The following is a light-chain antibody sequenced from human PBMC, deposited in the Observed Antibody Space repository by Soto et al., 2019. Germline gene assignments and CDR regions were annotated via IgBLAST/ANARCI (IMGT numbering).Light chain of an antibody. CDR3: SSYTSSSTRV. J-gene: IGLJ2*01. V-gene: IGLV2-14*01. Sequence: QSALTQPDSVSGSPGQSITISCTGTRSDVGGYNYVSWYQQHPGKAPKLMIYDVSNRPSGVYNRFSGSKSGNTASLTISGLQAEDEADYYCSSYTSSSTRVFGGGTKLTVL. CDR2: DVS. CDR1: RSDVGGYNY.